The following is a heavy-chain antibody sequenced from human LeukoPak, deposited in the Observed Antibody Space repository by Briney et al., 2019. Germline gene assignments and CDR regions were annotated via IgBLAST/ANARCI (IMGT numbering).Heavy chain of an antibody. Sequence: GESLKISCKGSGYSFTTYWLAWVRQMPGKGLEWMGIIYPADSGAIYSPSFQGQVTMSADKSISTAYLQWSSLKASDTAMYYCAAALGIGYYSGVDVWGQGTTVTVSS. CDR3: AAALGIGYYSGVDV. V-gene: IGHV5-51*01. CDR1: GYSFTTYW. D-gene: IGHD3-16*01. J-gene: IGHJ6*02. CDR2: IYPADSGA.